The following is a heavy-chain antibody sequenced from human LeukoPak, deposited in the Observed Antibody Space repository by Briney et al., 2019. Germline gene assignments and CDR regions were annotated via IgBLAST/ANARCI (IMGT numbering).Heavy chain of an antibody. V-gene: IGHV4-34*01. CDR3: ARWPLGYCSGDSCGMDY. J-gene: IGHJ4*02. CDR2: INHSGST. CDR1: GGSFSGYY. Sequence: PSETLSLTCAVYGGSFSGYYWSWIRQPPGKGLEWIGEINHSGSTNYNPSLKSRVTISVDTSKNQSSLKLSSVTAADTAVYYCARWPLGYCSGDSCGMDYWGQGTLVTVSS. D-gene: IGHD2-15*01.